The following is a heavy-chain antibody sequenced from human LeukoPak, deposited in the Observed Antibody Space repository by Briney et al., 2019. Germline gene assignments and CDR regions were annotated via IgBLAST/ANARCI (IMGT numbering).Heavy chain of an antibody. CDR3: ARQYYDSAGYYYFDY. CDR2: MYYSWST. D-gene: IGHD3-22*01. V-gene: IGHV4-39*01. CDR1: VDFIPGSSYY. J-gene: IGHJ4*02. Sequence: SYTLSLPCTVSVDFIPGSSYYWGLIRPPPGKGLEWIGSMYYSWSTYSNPSLQSRVTISAYTSKNQFSLKLRSVTAADTAVYYCARQYYDSAGYYYFDYWGQGTLVTVSS.